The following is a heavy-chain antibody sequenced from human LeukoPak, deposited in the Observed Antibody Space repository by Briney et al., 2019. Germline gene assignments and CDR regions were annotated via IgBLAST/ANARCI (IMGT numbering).Heavy chain of an antibody. D-gene: IGHD4-23*01. CDR3: ARSDYGGNSAAFGV. Sequence: PSETLSLTCTVSGGSIKNYFWNWVRRPPGKGLEWIGYIYSSGTTYYNPSLESRLTISLDTSKNHFSLQLSSVTAADTAVYYCARSDYGGNSAAFGVWGQGTMVTVSS. V-gene: IGHV4-59*01. CDR2: IYSSGTT. CDR1: GGSIKNYF. J-gene: IGHJ3*01.